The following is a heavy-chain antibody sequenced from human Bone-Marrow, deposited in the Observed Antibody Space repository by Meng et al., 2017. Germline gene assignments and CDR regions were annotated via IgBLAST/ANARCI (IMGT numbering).Heavy chain of an antibody. V-gene: IGHV4-59*01. J-gene: IGHJ6*02. CDR1: GGSLSSYY. D-gene: IGHD6-13*01. CDR3: ARDIGYSSSSPTVYYGMDV. Sequence: SETLSLTCPVSGGSLSSYYWSWIRPPPGKGLEWIGYIYYSGSTNYNPSLKSRVTISVDTSKNQFSLKLSSVTAADTAVYYCARDIGYSSSSPTVYYGMDVWGQGTTVTVSS. CDR2: IYYSGST.